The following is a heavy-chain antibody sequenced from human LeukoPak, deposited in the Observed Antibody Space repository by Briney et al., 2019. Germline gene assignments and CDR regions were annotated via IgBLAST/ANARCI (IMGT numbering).Heavy chain of an antibody. J-gene: IGHJ4*02. CDR1: GFTFSSYS. CDR2: ISSSSTTV. V-gene: IGHV3-48*01. D-gene: IGHD1-26*01. CDR3: ARDRASGRGHDY. Sequence: GGSLRLSCAASGFTFSSYSINWVRQAPGKGLEWVSYISSSSTTVYYADSVKGRFTISRDNAKNSLYLQMSSLRAEDTAVYYCARDRASGRGHDYWGQGTLVTVSS.